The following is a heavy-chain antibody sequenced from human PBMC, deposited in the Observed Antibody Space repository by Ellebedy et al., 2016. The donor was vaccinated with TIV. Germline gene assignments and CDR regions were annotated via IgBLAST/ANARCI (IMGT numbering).Heavy chain of an antibody. Sequence: PGGSLRLSCAASGFTFSTYAMSWVRQAPGRGLEWVSTISGSGGGTYYTDSVKGRFTISRDTSKNTLYLQMHSLRAGDTAIYYCARLRYFGSGSYSDYWGQGTLVTVSS. CDR1: GFTFSTYA. V-gene: IGHV3-23*01. CDR3: ARLRYFGSGSYSDY. CDR2: ISGSGGGT. J-gene: IGHJ4*02. D-gene: IGHD3-10*01.